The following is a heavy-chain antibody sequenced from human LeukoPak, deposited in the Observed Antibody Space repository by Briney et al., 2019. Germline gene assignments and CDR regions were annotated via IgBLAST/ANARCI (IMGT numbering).Heavy chain of an antibody. V-gene: IGHV5-10-1*01. Sequence: GESLKISCKGSGYSFTNYWISWVRQMPGKGLEWMGRIDPSDSYTNYSPSFQGHVTISADKSITTAYLQWSSLKASDTAIYYCAIDCGGPEHFDLWGRGTLVTVCS. D-gene: IGHD4-23*01. CDR1: GYSFTNYW. CDR2: IDPSDSYT. CDR3: AIDCGGPEHFDL. J-gene: IGHJ2*01.